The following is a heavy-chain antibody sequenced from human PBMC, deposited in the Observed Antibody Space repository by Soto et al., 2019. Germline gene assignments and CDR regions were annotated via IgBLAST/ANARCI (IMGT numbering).Heavy chain of an antibody. D-gene: IGHD6-19*01. J-gene: IGHJ4*02. Sequence: QVQLVESGGGVVQPGRSLRLSCAASGFTFSSYAMHWVRQAPGKGLEWVAVISYDGSNKYYADSVKGRFTISRDNSKNTLYLQMNSLRAEDTAVYYCARDRGQWLLRLGYFDYWGQGTLVTVSS. CDR2: ISYDGSNK. CDR1: GFTFSSYA. CDR3: ARDRGQWLLRLGYFDY. V-gene: IGHV3-30-3*01.